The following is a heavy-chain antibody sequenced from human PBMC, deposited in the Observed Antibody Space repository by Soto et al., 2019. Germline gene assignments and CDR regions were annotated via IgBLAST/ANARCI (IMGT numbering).Heavy chain of an antibody. J-gene: IGHJ5*02. V-gene: IGHV1-46*04. CDR1: GDTFTSYY. CDR2: INPNGGST. Sequence: QVRLVQSGAEVKAPGASVKVSCKAPGDTFTSYYMHWVRQAPGHGLEWMGVINPNGGSTRFAQKLQGRVTMTRDKSTSTVYRALRGLTSEDTAVYSCVRSSGGVYGIIIVGTTWFAPGGQGTLVTVSS. CDR3: VRSSGGVYGIIIVGTTWFAP. D-gene: IGHD1-26*01.